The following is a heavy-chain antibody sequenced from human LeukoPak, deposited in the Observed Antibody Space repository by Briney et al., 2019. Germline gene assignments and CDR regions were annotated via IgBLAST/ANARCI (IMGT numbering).Heavy chain of an antibody. V-gene: IGHV3-74*01. D-gene: IGHD6-13*01. Sequence: GGSLRLSCGASGFTFSDYGMHWVRQAPGKGLVWVSRINTDGSSTSYADSVKGRFTISRDNAKNTLYLQMNSLRAEDTAVYYCARESGIAAALDLWGQGTLVTVSS. CDR1: GFTFSDYG. CDR3: ARESGIAAALDL. CDR2: INTDGSST. J-gene: IGHJ5*02.